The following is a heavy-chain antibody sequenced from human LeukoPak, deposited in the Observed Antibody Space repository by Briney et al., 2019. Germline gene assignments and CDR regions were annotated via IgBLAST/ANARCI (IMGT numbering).Heavy chain of an antibody. V-gene: IGHV1-2*04. CDR2: INPNSGGT. CDR1: GYTFTGYY. CDR3: AGGYYYYYMDV. J-gene: IGHJ6*03. Sequence: ASVKVSCKASGYTFTGYYMHWVRQAPGQGLEWMGWINPNSGGTNYAQKFQGWVTMTRDTSTSTVYMELSSLRSEDTAVYYCAGGYYYYYMDVWGKGTTVTVSS. D-gene: IGHD3-16*01.